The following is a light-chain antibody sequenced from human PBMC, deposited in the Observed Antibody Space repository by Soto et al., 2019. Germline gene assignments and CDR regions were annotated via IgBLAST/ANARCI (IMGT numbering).Light chain of an antibody. V-gene: IGLV2-14*03. Sequence: SALTQPASVSGSPGQSITISCTGTDSDVGGYNYVSWYQHHPGKAPKLMIYDVSNRPSGVSNRFSGSKSGNTASLTISGLQAEDEADYYCSSHGGSGIPVVFGGGTKVTVL. CDR3: SSHGGSGIPVV. CDR1: DSDVGGYNY. J-gene: IGLJ2*01. CDR2: DVS.